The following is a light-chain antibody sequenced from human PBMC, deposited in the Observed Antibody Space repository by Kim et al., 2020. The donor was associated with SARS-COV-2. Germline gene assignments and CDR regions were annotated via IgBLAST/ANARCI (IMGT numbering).Light chain of an antibody. CDR3: LQHSTYPIT. J-gene: IGKJ5*01. V-gene: IGKV1-17*01. Sequence: AAVGNRVTITCRASQDIRNDLGWYQQNPGRAPKRLIYGASSLQSGVPSRFRGSGSETEFTLTICSVQPEDFATYFCLQHSTYPITFGQGTRLEIK. CDR1: QDIRND. CDR2: GAS.